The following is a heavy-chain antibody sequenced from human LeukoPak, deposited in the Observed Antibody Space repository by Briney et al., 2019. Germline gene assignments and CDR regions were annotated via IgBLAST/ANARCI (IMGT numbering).Heavy chain of an antibody. CDR3: ARSVPDYTRFDY. CDR1: GFTFSSYG. Sequence: GGSLRLSCAASGFTFSSYGMHWVRQAPGKGLEWVSTFKTKYNQVYYAESVRGRFTISTDNSEKTVYLQMNSLRVEDTALYYCARSVPDYTRFDYWGQGALVTVSS. J-gene: IGHJ4*02. CDR2: FKTKYNQV. V-gene: IGHV3-23*05. D-gene: IGHD4-11*01.